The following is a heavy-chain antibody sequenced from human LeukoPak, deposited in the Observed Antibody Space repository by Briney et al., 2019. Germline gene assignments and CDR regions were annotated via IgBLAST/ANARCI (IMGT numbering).Heavy chain of an antibody. Sequence: ASVKVSCKASGYTFTSYDINWVRQATGQGLEWMGWMNPNSGNTGYAQKFQGRVTMTTDTSTSTAYMELRSLRSDDTAVYYCAREYSSGWYGYYYYGMDVWGQGTTVTVSS. J-gene: IGHJ6*02. CDR3: AREYSSGWYGYYYYGMDV. CDR2: MNPNSGNT. CDR1: GYTFTSYD. V-gene: IGHV1-8*01. D-gene: IGHD6-19*01.